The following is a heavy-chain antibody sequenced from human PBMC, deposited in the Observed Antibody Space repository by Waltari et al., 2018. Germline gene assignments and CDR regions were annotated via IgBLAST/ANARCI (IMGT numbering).Heavy chain of an antibody. V-gene: IGHV4-38-2*02. Sequence: QLQESGPGLVKPSETLSPPCSVSGFSMTRSYWAWIRQPPGKGLEWIGSVFHTGSPSYNPSLKSRVTISVDSSKNQFTLRLTAVTAADTAVYYCAGEKARYGFDVWGQGTTVTVSS. J-gene: IGHJ6*02. CDR2: VFHTGSP. CDR3: AGEKARYGFDV. CDR1: GFSMTRSY.